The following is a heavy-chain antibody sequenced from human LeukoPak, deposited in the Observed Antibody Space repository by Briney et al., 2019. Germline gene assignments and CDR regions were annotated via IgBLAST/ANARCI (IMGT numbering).Heavy chain of an antibody. J-gene: IGHJ5*02. D-gene: IGHD6-13*01. V-gene: IGHV3-21*01. CDR2: ISSSSSYI. CDR1: GFTFSSYS. CDR3: ARDFGYISSLANWFDP. Sequence: SGGSLRLSCAASGFTFSSYSMNWVRQAPGKGLEWVSSISSSSSYIYYADSVKGRFTISRDNAKNSLYLQMNSLRAEDTAVYYCARDFGYISSLANWFDPWGQGTLVTVSS.